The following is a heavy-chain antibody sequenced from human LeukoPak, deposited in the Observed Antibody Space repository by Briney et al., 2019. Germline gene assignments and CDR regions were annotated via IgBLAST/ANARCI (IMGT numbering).Heavy chain of an antibody. CDR2: ISAYNGNT. CDR1: GYTFTSYG. D-gene: IGHD6-19*01. J-gene: IGHJ6*03. CDR3: ARGGDSSGWSYYYYYMDV. V-gene: IGHV1-18*01. Sequence: ASVKVSCKASGYTFTSYGISWVRQAPGQGLEWMGWISAYNGNTNYAQKLQGRVTMTTDTSTSTAYMELRSLRSDDTAVYYCARGGDSSGWSYYYYYMDVWGKGTTVTASS.